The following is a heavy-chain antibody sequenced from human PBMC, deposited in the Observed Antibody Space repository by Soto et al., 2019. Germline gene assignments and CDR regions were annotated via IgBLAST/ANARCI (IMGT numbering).Heavy chain of an antibody. D-gene: IGHD2-2*01. CDR3: ARTTGYCSSTSCQDPFDY. CDR1: GGSISSSNR. Sequence: SETLSLTCAVSGGSISSSNRWSWVRQPPGKGLEWIGEIYHSGSTNYNPSLKSRVTISVDKSKNQFSLKLSSVTAADTAVYYCARTTGYCSSTSCQDPFDYWGQGTLVTVSS. V-gene: IGHV4-4*02. J-gene: IGHJ4*02. CDR2: IYHSGST.